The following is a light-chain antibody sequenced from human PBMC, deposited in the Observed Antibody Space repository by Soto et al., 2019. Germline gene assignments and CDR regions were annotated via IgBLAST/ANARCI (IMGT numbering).Light chain of an antibody. V-gene: IGKV3-11*01. CDR1: QSVSSY. CDR3: QQRSNWPWT. CDR2: DAS. J-gene: IGKJ1*01. Sequence: DIGLTQSPGTLSLSPGERATLSCRASQSVSSYLAWYQQKPGQAPRLLIYDASNRATGIPARFSGSGSGTEFTLTISSLEPEDFEVYYCQQRSNWPWTFGQGTKVDIK.